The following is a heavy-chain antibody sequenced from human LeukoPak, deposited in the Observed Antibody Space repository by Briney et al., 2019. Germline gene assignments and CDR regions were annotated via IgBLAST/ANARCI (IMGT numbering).Heavy chain of an antibody. Sequence: GGSLRLSCAASGFTFADYAMHWVRQAPGKGLEWVSGITWNSDNIVYADSVKGRFTISRDNAKNALYLQMSSLRAEDRALYYCAKGGGGRLIYYYYMDVWGKGTTVTVSS. J-gene: IGHJ6*03. CDR3: AKGGGGRLIYYYYMDV. V-gene: IGHV3-9*01. D-gene: IGHD3-16*01. CDR2: ITWNSDNI. CDR1: GFTFADYA.